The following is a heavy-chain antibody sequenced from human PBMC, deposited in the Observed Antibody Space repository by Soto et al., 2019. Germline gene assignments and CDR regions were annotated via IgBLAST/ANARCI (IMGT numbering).Heavy chain of an antibody. V-gene: IGHV1-3*01. CDR3: ARDGVYCSSTSCYGYYYMDV. CDR1: GYTFTSYA. D-gene: IGHD2-2*01. Sequence: QVQLVQSGAEVKKPGASVKVSCKASGYTFTSYAMHWVRQAPGQRLEWMGWINAGNGNTKYSQKFQGRVTITRDTSASTAYIELSSLRSEDTAVYYCARDGVYCSSTSCYGYYYMDVWGKGTTVTVSS. J-gene: IGHJ6*03. CDR2: INAGNGNT.